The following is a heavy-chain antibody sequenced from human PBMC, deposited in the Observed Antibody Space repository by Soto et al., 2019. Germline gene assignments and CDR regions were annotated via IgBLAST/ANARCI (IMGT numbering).Heavy chain of an antibody. CDR2: INRDGSST. V-gene: IGHV3-74*01. Sequence: GGSLRLSCAASGFTLSTYLMHWVRQVPGKGLQWVSRINRDGSSTTYADSVKGRFTISRDSAKNTLYLQMNSLRAEDTAVYYCARDPAPIGWYDYWGQGTLVTVSS. CDR3: ARDPAPIGWYDY. D-gene: IGHD6-19*01. J-gene: IGHJ4*02. CDR1: GFTLSTYL.